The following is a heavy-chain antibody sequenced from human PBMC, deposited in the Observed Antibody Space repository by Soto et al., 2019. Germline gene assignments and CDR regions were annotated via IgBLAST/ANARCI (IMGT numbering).Heavy chain of an antibody. J-gene: IGHJ5*02. D-gene: IGHD2-2*01. V-gene: IGHV5-51*01. CDR3: ARRRIVVVPAAMSEDWFDP. Sequence: GESLKISCKGSGYSFTSYWIGWVRQMPGKGLEWMGIIYPGDSDTRYSPSFQGQVTISADKSISTAYLQWSSLKASDTAMYYCARRRIVVVPAAMSEDWFDPWGQGTLVTV. CDR2: IYPGDSDT. CDR1: GYSFTSYW.